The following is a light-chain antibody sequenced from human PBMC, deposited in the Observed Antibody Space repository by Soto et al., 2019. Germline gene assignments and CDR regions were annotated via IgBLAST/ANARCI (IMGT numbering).Light chain of an antibody. CDR1: QSITSY. CDR3: QQSYSTPYT. J-gene: IGKJ2*01. CDR2: AAS. V-gene: IGKV1-39*01. Sequence: DIQMTQSPSSLSASVGDRVTITCRASQSITSYLDWYQQKPGKAPKLLIYAASSLQSGVPSRFSGSGSGTYFTLTISGLQTEDFANYYCQQSYSTPYTFGQGTKLEIK.